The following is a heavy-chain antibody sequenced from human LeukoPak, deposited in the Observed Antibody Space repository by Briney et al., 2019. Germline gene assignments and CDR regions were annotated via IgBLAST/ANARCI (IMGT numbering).Heavy chain of an antibody. CDR1: GFTFSDDF. CDR2: ISSLSNHI. V-gene: IGHV3-21*01. D-gene: IGHD6-19*01. Sequence: TGGSLRLSCAASGFTFSDDFMNWVRQAPGKGLQWVSSISSLSNHIYYADSVKGRFTISRDNAENSLYLQMNTLEAEDTAVYYCAALKASIAVAGYDAFDIWGQGTMVTVSS. CDR3: AALKASIAVAGYDAFDI. J-gene: IGHJ3*02.